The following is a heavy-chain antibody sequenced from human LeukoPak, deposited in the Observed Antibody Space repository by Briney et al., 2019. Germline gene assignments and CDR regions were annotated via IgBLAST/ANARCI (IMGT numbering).Heavy chain of an antibody. CDR2: ISYDGSNK. J-gene: IGHJ4*02. Sequence: GGSLRLSCAASGFPFSSYAMHWVRQAPGKGLEWVAVISYDGSNKYYADSVKGRFTISRDNSKNTLYLQMNSLRAEDTAVYYCARDLAVAGDYWGQGTLVTVSS. V-gene: IGHV3-30-3*01. D-gene: IGHD6-19*01. CDR1: GFPFSSYA. CDR3: ARDLAVAGDY.